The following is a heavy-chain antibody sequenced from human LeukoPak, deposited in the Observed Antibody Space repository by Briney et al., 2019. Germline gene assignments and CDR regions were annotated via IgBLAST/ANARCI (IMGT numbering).Heavy chain of an antibody. Sequence: SETLSLTCTVSGGSISSSSYYWGWIRRPPGKGLEWIGNIYYSGSTYYNPSLKSRVTISVDTSKNQFSLKLSSVTAADTAVYYCARHEYYGLEGGFDYWGQADVDSVSS. J-gene: IGHJ4*02. CDR3: ARHEYYGLEGGFDY. CDR1: GGSISSSSYY. CDR2: IYYSGST. D-gene: IGHD3-10*01. V-gene: IGHV4-39*01.